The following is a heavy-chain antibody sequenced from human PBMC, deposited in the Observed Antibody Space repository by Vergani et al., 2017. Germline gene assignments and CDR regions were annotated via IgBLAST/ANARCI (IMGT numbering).Heavy chain of an antibody. Sequence: QVQLVQSGAEVKKPGASVKVSCKASGYTFTSYYMHWVRQAPGQGLEWMGWINAGNGNTKYSQKFQGRVTITRDTSASTAYMELSSLRSEDTAVYYCAKGGEDIVVVPAAIGHDWFDPWGQGTLVTVSS. D-gene: IGHD2-2*01. CDR2: INAGNGNT. J-gene: IGHJ5*02. CDR3: AKGGEDIVVVPAAIGHDWFDP. V-gene: IGHV1-3*01. CDR1: GYTFTSYY.